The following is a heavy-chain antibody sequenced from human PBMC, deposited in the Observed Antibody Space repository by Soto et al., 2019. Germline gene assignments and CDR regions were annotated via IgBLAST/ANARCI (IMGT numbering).Heavy chain of an antibody. CDR2: IIPSFGTA. J-gene: IGHJ4*02. Sequence: QVQLVQSGAEVKKPGSSVKVSCKASGGTFSSYAISWVRQAPGQGLEWMGGIIPSFGTANYAQKFQGRVTITADESTSTAYMELSSLRSEDTAVYYCARGAKYQLLPPSDYWGQGTLVTVSS. CDR3: ARGAKYQLLPPSDY. V-gene: IGHV1-69*01. D-gene: IGHD2-2*01. CDR1: GGTFSSYA.